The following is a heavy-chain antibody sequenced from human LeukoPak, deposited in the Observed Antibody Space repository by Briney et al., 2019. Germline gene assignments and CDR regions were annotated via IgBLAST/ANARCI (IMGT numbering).Heavy chain of an antibody. Sequence: GASVKVSCKASGYTFTSYDINWVRQATGQGPEWMGWMSPNSGNTGYAQKFQGRVTMTRNTSISTAYMELSSLRSEDTAVYYCARLNPASYYYYYYGMDVWGKGTTVTVSS. V-gene: IGHV1-8*01. J-gene: IGHJ6*04. D-gene: IGHD6-6*01. CDR2: MSPNSGNT. CDR1: GYTFTSYD. CDR3: ARLNPASYYYYYYGMDV.